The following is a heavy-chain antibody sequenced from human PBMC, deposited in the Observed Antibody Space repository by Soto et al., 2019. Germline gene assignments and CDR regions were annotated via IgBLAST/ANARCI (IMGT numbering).Heavy chain of an antibody. CDR2: ISWNSGSI. CDR1: GFTFDDYA. Sequence: EVQLVESGGGLVQPGRSLRLSCAASGFTFDDYAMHWVRQAPGKGLEWVSGISWNSGSIGYADSVKGRFTISRDNAKNSLYLQMNSLRAEDTALYYCAKGVAATLYNTFDYWGQGTLVTVSS. V-gene: IGHV3-9*01. CDR3: AKGVAATLYNTFDY. D-gene: IGHD2-15*01. J-gene: IGHJ4*02.